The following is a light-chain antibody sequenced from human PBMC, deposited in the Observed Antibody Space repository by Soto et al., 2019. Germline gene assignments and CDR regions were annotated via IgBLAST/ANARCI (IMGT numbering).Light chain of an antibody. J-gene: IGLJ2*01. CDR1: SSDVGAYDY. Sequence: QSALTQAASVSGSPGQSITISCTGTSSDVGAYDYVTWYQQHPGKAPKVMIYKVSNRPSGVSNRFSGSKSGNTASLTISGLQGEDEADYYCSSYTTGSLVVFGGGTKLTVL. V-gene: IGLV2-14*01. CDR2: KVS. CDR3: SSYTTGSLVV.